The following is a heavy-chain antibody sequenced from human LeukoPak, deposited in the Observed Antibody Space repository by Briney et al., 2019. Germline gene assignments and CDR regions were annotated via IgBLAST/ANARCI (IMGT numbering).Heavy chain of an antibody. D-gene: IGHD2/OR15-2a*01. V-gene: IGHV5-51*01. CDR3: ARHKPGYCDSVNCPQWGAFDF. CDR1: GYSFSRYW. Sequence: GESLKISCEASGYSFSRYWIGWVRQMPGKGLEWLGSISPGNSDTKHSPSFQGHVTISADKSVNIAYLRWSSLRASDTATYFCARHKPGYCDSVNCPQWGAFDFWAQGTSLIVSS. J-gene: IGHJ3*01. CDR2: ISPGNSDT.